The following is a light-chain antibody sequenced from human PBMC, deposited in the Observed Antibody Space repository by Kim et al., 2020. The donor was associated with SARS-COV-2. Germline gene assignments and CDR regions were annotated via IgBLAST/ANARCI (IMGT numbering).Light chain of an antibody. Sequence: DIQMTRSPSTLSASVGDRVTITCRASQSISSWLAWYQQRPGKAPNLLIYKASSLESGVPSRFSGSGSGTEFTLTISSLQPDDFATYYCQQSNSSPFTFGQGTKLEI. CDR1: QSISSW. CDR2: KAS. J-gene: IGKJ2*01. V-gene: IGKV1-5*03. CDR3: QQSNSSPFT.